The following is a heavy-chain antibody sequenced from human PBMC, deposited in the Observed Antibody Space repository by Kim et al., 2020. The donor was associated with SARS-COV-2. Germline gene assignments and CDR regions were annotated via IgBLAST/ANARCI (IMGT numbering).Heavy chain of an antibody. CDR3: ARSDIVVVPAAYFDY. Sequence: SETLSLTCTVSGGSISSYYWSWIRQPPGKGLEWIGYIYYSGSTNYNPSLKSRVTISVDTSKNQFSLKLSSVTAADTAVYYCARSDIVVVPAAYFDYWGQGTLVTVSS. CDR1: GGSISSYY. V-gene: IGHV4-59*13. D-gene: IGHD2-2*01. J-gene: IGHJ4*02. CDR2: IYYSGST.